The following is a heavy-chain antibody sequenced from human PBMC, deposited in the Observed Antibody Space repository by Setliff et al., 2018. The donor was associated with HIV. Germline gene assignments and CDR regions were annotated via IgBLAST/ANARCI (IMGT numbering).Heavy chain of an antibody. D-gene: IGHD2-21*02. CDR1: GYSISSGYI. CDR2: IGHSGDI. CDR3: ARDLGHGGDSDY. Sequence: PSETLSLTCSVSGYSISSGYIWGWIRQPPGKGLEWIGNIGHSGDINYNPSLKSRLTISRDTSKNQVSLKLSSVTATDTAVYYCARDLGHGGDSDYWGQGTLVTV. J-gene: IGHJ4*02. V-gene: IGHV4-38-2*02.